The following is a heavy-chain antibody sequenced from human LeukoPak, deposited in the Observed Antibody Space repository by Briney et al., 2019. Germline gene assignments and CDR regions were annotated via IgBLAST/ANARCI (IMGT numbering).Heavy chain of an antibody. D-gene: IGHD2-2*01. CDR3: ARDACSSTNCYSFDY. J-gene: IGHJ4*02. CDR1: GFTFTSYS. V-gene: IGHV3-21*01. Sequence: GGSLRVSCAASGFTFTSYSMNWVRQAPGKGLEWVSSTKSSSSYIYYADAVKGRFTISRDNAKNSLYLEMNSLRAEDTAVYYCARDACSSTNCYSFDYWGQGTLVTVSS. CDR2: TKSSSSYI.